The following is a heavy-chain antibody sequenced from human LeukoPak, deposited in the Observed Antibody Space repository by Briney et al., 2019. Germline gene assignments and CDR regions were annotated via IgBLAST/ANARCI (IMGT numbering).Heavy chain of an antibody. V-gene: IGHV4-34*01. CDR2: INPSGST. Sequence: PSETLSLTCAVYGGSFSGYHWTWLRQSPGKGLEWIGDINPSGSTYYNPSLKCRLTISVDTSKNQFSLKLRSVTAADTAVYYCARGRHDITMIVVVMTSVSYYLDVWGKGTTVTVS. J-gene: IGHJ6*03. D-gene: IGHD3-22*01. CDR1: GGSFSGYH. CDR3: ARGRHDITMIVVVMTSVSYYLDV.